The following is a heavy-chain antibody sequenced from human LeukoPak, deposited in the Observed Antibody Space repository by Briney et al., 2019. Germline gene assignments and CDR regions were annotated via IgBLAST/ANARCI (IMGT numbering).Heavy chain of an antibody. CDR3: ARDELASYVWGSYCAY. J-gene: IGHJ4*02. D-gene: IGHD3-16*01. CDR2: INPNSGGT. CDR1: GYTFTGYY. Sequence: GASVKVSCKASGYTFTGYYMHWVRQAPGQGLEWMGWINPNSGGTNYAQKFQGRVTMTRDTSISTAYMELSRLRSDDTAVYYCARDELASYVWGSYCAYWGQGTLVTVSS. V-gene: IGHV1-2*02.